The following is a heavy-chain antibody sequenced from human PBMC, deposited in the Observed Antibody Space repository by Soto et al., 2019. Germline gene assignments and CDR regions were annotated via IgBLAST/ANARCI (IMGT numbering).Heavy chain of an antibody. V-gene: IGHV3-30*18. CDR1: GFTFSRYG. J-gene: IGHJ6*02. D-gene: IGHD6-13*01. CDR2: ISYDGSNK. Sequence: PGGSLRLSCAASGFTFSRYGMHWVRQAPGKGLEWVAVISYDGSNKYYADSVKGRFTISRDNSKNTLYLQMNSLRAEDTAVYYCAKSLQYSSSWYRAAYYYYYGMDVWGQGTTVTVSS. CDR3: AKSLQYSSSWYRAAYYYYYGMDV.